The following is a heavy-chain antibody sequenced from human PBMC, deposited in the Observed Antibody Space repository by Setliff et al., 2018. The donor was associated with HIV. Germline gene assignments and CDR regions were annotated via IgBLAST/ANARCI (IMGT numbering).Heavy chain of an antibody. Sequence: ASVKVSCKASGYTFTNSDIHWVRQAPGQGLEWMGWMNPKSDNTGYAQKFQGRVTMTSSTFIGTAYMELSGLTSDDTAVYYCARGHLDRDYWEDIVGNWFAPWGQGTLVTVSS. V-gene: IGHV1-8*02. CDR1: GYTFTNSD. CDR2: MNPKSDNT. CDR3: ARGHLDRDYWEDIVGNWFAP. J-gene: IGHJ5*02. D-gene: IGHD2-21*01.